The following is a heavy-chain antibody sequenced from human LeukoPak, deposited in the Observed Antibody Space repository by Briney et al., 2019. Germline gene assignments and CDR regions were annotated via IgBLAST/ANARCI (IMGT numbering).Heavy chain of an antibody. CDR1: GFTFSSYE. CDR3: ARAQYYYDSSGYLQH. Sequence: PGGSLRLSCAASGFTFSSYEMNWVRQAPGKGLEWVSYISGSGRTIYYADSVKGGFTISRTNAKSSRYLEMNSLRPDNPAVYYCARAQYYYDSSGYLQHWGEGTLVSVCS. CDR2: ISGSGRTI. J-gene: IGHJ1*01. V-gene: IGHV3-48*03. D-gene: IGHD3-22*01.